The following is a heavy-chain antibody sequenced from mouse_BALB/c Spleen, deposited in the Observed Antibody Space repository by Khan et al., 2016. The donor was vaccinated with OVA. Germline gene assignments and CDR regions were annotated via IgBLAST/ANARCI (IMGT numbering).Heavy chain of an antibody. D-gene: IGHD1-1*01. V-gene: IGHV1S41*01. CDR1: GYTFTSYW. Sequence: DLVKPGASVKLSCKASGYTFTSYWINWIKQRPGQGLEWVGHIGPGSGNTYYNEIFKDKATLTVDTSSSTAYIQLSSLSSEDSAVYFCARSNYYGSSLYAMDYWGQGTSVTVSS. CDR2: IGPGSGNT. CDR3: ARSNYYGSSLYAMDY. J-gene: IGHJ4*01.